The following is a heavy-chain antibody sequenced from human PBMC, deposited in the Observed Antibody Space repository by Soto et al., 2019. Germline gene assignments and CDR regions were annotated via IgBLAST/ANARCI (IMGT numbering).Heavy chain of an antibody. CDR2: IYNSGTT. V-gene: IGHV4-31*03. CDR3: ARGIFLATAAAYFDH. CDR1: GGSISSSGYY. J-gene: IGHJ4*02. Sequence: QVQLQESGPGLVKPSQTLSLSCSVSGGSISSSGYYWTWLRQHPGKGLEWIGYIYNSGTTYYSPSLKSRITISRDTSDNQFSLKLSSVTAAATAVYYCARGIFLATAAAYFDHWGQGALVTVSS. D-gene: IGHD6-13*01.